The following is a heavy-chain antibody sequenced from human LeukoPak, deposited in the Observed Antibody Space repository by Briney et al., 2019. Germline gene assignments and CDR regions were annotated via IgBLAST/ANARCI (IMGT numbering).Heavy chain of an antibody. CDR2: ISGSGGGT. Sequence: GGSLRLSCEASGFTFSSYAMNWVSQAPGKGLEWVSAISGSGGGTYNADSVKGRFTISRDNSKNTLYLQINSLRAEDTAVYYCAKAVIAAAGTRGYFDYWGQGTLVTVS. CDR3: AKAVIAAAGTRGYFDY. V-gene: IGHV3-23*01. J-gene: IGHJ4*02. D-gene: IGHD6-13*01. CDR1: GFTFSSYA.